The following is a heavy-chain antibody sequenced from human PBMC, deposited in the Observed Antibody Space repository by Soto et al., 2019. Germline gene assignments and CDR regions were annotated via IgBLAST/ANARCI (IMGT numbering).Heavy chain of an antibody. J-gene: IGHJ4*02. Sequence: SETLSLTCTVSGGSISSSSYYWGWIRQPPGKGLEWIGSIYYSGSTYYNPSLKSRVTISVDTSKNQFSLKLSSVTAADTAVYYCARQKGAVLVCWGQGTLVTVSS. CDR1: GGSISSSSYY. D-gene: IGHD3-22*01. CDR2: IYYSGST. CDR3: ARQKGAVLVC. V-gene: IGHV4-39*01.